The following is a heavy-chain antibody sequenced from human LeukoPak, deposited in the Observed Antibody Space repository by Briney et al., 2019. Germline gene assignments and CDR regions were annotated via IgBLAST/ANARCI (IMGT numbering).Heavy chain of an antibody. D-gene: IGHD3-3*01. J-gene: IGHJ4*02. CDR3: ARDFSSWDGAD. Sequence: SDTLSLTCTVSGGSISSYYWSWIRQPAGGGVEGIGRIYTSGSTNYNPPLKSRVTMSVDTSKNQFSLKLSSVTAADTAVYYCARDFSSWDGADWGQGTLVTVSS. V-gene: IGHV4-4*07. CDR1: GGSISSYY. CDR2: IYTSGST.